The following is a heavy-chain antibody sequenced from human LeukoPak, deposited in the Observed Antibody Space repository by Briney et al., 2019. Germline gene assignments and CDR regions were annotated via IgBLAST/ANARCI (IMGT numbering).Heavy chain of an antibody. D-gene: IGHD3-16*01. CDR3: ARGWGGHGRSWGALAF. J-gene: IGHJ4*02. CDR1: GFNFKNYD. CDR2: IGTVTDT. V-gene: IGHV3-13*01. Sequence: GGSLRLSCAASGFNFKNYDFHWVRQAAGKRLEGVSGIGTVTDTFYLDSVEGRFTISRENAKNFFYLEFNGLRAGSTAVEYCARGWGGHGRSWGALAFWGQGILVTVSS.